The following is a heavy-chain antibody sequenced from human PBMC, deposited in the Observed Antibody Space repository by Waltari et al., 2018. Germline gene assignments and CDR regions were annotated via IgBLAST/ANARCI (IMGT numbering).Heavy chain of an antibody. CDR2: ISNYDNTI. CDR1: GFTVNSYE. D-gene: IGHD1-26*01. CDR3: ARKIVGNTHFDS. J-gene: IGHJ4*02. Sequence: EVQLVESGGGLVQPGGSLRLSCGACGFTVNSYEMNWVRQAPGKGLEWVSFISNYDNTIYYADSVKGRFTIYRDNSENSLFYLQMNSLRAEDTAFYYCARKIVGNTHFDSWGQGALVTVSS. V-gene: IGHV3-48*03.